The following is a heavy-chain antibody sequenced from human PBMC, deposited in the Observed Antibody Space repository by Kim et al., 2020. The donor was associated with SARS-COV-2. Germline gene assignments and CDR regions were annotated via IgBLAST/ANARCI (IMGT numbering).Heavy chain of an antibody. Sequence: SETLSLTCTVSGGSISSAHYYWGWIRQPPGKGLEWIGSVYYSGSTYYNPSLKSRVTISVDTSKNQFSLKVNSVTAADTAIYYCARHGPMTFGEVIVIPEGYFDYWGQGTLVTVSS. CDR1: GGSISSAHYY. J-gene: IGHJ4*02. CDR2: VYYSGST. V-gene: IGHV4-39*01. CDR3: ARHGPMTFGEVIVIPEGYFDY. D-gene: IGHD3-16*02.